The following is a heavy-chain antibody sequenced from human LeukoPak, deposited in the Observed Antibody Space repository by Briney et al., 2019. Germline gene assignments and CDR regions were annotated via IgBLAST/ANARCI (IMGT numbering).Heavy chain of an antibody. Sequence: SQTLSLTCAISGDSVSSNSAAWNWIRQSPSRGLEWLGRTYYRSKWYNDYAVSVKSRITINPDTSKNQFSLQLNSVTPEDTAVYYCARDGTLGGVAPMAEDRNYGMDVWGQGTTVTVSS. D-gene: IGHD2-15*01. V-gene: IGHV6-1*01. CDR1: GDSVSSNSAA. CDR3: ARDGTLGGVAPMAEDRNYGMDV. CDR2: TYYRSKWYN. J-gene: IGHJ6*02.